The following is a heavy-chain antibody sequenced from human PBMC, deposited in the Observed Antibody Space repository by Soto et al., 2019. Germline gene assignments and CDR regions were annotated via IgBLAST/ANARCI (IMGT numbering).Heavy chain of an antibody. CDR2: IYYSGST. D-gene: IGHD2-2*02. CDR1: GGSISSGGYY. CDR3: ARDARLRVVVPAAIGFDP. V-gene: IGHV4-31*03. J-gene: IGHJ5*02. Sequence: SETLSLTCTVSGGSISSGGYYWSWIRQHPGKGLEWIGYIYYSGSTYYNPSLKSRVTISVDTSKNQFSLKLSSVTAADTAVYYCARDARLRVVVPAAIGFDPWGQGTLVTV.